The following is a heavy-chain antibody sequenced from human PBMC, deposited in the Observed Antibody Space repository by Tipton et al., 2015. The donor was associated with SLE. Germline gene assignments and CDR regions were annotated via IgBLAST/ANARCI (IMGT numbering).Heavy chain of an antibody. V-gene: IGHV3-48*03. CDR1: GFTFSSYE. D-gene: IGHD1-14*01. CDR2: ISSSGSTI. CDR3: ARGRTEFDY. Sequence: SLRLSCAASGFTFSSYEMNWVRQAPGKGLEWGSYISSSGSTIYYADSVKGRFTISRDIAKNSLYLQMNSLRAEDTAVYYCARGRTEFDYWGQGTLVTVSS. J-gene: IGHJ4*02.